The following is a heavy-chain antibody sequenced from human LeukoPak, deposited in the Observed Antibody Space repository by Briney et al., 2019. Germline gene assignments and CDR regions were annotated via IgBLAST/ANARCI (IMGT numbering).Heavy chain of an antibody. V-gene: IGHV1-69*06. D-gene: IGHD2-2*01. Sequence: SVKVSCKASGYTFTSYYMHWVRQAPGQGLEWMGGIIPIFGTANYAQKFQGRVTITADKSTSTAYMELSSLRSEDTAVYYCARARVWGQLLWKVDWFDPWGQGTLVTVSS. J-gene: IGHJ5*02. CDR1: GYTFTSYY. CDR3: ARARVWGQLLWKVDWFDP. CDR2: IIPIFGTA.